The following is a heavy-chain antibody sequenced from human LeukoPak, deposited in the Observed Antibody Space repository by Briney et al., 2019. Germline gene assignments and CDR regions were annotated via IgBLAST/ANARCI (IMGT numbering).Heavy chain of an antibody. V-gene: IGHV3-7*01. D-gene: IGHD3-10*01. CDR3: ARSGNTGRNWYFDL. J-gene: IGHJ2*01. CDR1: GFTFSNYW. CDR2: IKQDESER. Sequence: GGSLRLSCAASGFTFSNYWMSWVRQAPGKGLEWVANIKQDESERYYVDSVKGRFTISRDNAKNSLYLQMNSLRAEDTAVYYCARSGNTGRNWYFDLWGRGTLVTVSS.